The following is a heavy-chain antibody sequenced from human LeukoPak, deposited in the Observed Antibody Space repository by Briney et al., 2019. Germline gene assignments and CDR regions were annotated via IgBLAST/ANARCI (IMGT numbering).Heavy chain of an antibody. CDR1: GFTFSTYG. Sequence: PGGSLRLSCAASGFTFSTYGMHWVRQAPGKGLEWVTFVRYDGSLKYYADSVRGRFTISRDDSKNTLYLEMNSLRAEDTAVYYCARGGGCSGGSCSPFNWFDPWGLGTLVTVSS. V-gene: IGHV3-30*02. CDR3: ARGGGCSGGSCSPFNWFDP. J-gene: IGHJ5*02. D-gene: IGHD2-15*01. CDR2: VRYDGSLK.